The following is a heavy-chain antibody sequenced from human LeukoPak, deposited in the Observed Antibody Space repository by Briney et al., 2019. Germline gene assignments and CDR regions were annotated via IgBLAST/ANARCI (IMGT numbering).Heavy chain of an antibody. Sequence: SEALSLTCTVAVDSIIRYFWSWVREPPGRGLEWVGYIYYGGGTNLRPPCKSRVPISVDTSKTPCSLKLTFLTPADTAVYYCARVVYSGRVVNAFDISGQGTMVTVSS. D-gene: IGHD1-26*01. V-gene: IGHV4-59*01. CDR2: IYYGGGT. CDR1: VDSIIRYF. CDR3: ARVVYSGRVVNAFDI. J-gene: IGHJ3*02.